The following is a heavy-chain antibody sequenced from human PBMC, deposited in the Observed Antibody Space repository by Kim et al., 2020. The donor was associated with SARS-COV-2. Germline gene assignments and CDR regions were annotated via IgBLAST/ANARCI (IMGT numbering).Heavy chain of an antibody. CDR1: GGSFSGYY. D-gene: IGHD3-10*01. V-gene: IGHV4-34*01. J-gene: IGHJ4*02. CDR3: ARRSLWFGELLSTGFDY. Sequence: SETLSLTCAVYGGSFSGYYWSWIRQPSGKGLEWIGEINHSGSTNYNPSLKSRVTISVDTSKNQFSLKLSSVTAADTAVYYCARRSLWFGELLSTGFDYWGQGTLVTVSS. CDR2: INHSGST.